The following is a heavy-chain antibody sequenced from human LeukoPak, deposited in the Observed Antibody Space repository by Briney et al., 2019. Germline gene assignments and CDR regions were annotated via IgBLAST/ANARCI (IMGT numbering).Heavy chain of an antibody. CDR3: ARDPGGGDFPFEY. V-gene: IGHV3-21*01. Sequence: GGSLRLSCAASGFSFSTYSMDWVRQAPGKGLEWVSSISSGSDYIYHADSVKGRFTISRDKAKNSLYLQMNSLRAEDTAVYYCARDPGGGDFPFEYWGQGTQVTVSS. D-gene: IGHD2-21*02. CDR2: ISSGSDYI. CDR1: GFSFSTYS. J-gene: IGHJ4*02.